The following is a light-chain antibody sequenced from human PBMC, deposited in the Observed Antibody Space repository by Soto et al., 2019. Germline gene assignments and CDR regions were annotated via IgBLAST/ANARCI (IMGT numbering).Light chain of an antibody. CDR1: QGISNY. V-gene: IGKV1-27*01. J-gene: IGKJ5*01. Sequence: DIQMTQSPSSLSASVGDRVTITCRASQGISNYLAWYQQKPGKVPKLLIYAASTLQSGVPSRFSGSGSGTDFTLTISSLQPEDVATYYCQKYNSAPSITFGQGTPLEIK. CDR2: AAS. CDR3: QKYNSAPSIT.